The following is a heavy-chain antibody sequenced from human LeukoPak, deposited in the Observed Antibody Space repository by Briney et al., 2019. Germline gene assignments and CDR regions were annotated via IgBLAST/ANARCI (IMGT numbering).Heavy chain of an antibody. CDR3: ASGMLRGLAPVALDF. CDR1: GGSISSARHY. D-gene: IGHD3-10*01. J-gene: IGHJ4*02. V-gene: IGHV4-39*07. CDR2: FFYSGST. Sequence: SETLSLTCTVSGGSISSARHYWGWIRPPPGKVLEWIGSFFYSGSTNYNPSLKSRVTISQDTSNNQFSLKVTFVTAADTARYYCASGMLRGLAPVALDFWGQGTLVTVSS.